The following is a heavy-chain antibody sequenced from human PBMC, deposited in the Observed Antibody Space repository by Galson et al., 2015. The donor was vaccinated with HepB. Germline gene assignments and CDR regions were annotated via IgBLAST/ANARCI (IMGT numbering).Heavy chain of an antibody. CDR3: VQGFDYGYGDLRYFQH. D-gene: IGHD4-17*01. Sequence: SETLSLTCTVSGGSISSSSYYWGWIRQPPGKGLEWIGSIYYSGSTYYNPSLKSRVTISVDTSKNQFSLKLSSVTAADTAAYYCVQGFDYGYGDLRYFQHWGQGTLVTVSS. V-gene: IGHV4-39*01. CDR1: GGSISSSSYY. J-gene: IGHJ1*01. CDR2: IYYSGST.